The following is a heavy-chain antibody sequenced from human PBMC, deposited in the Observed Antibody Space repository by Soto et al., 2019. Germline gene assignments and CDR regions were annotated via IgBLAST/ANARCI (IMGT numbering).Heavy chain of an antibody. Sequence: QAQLVESGGGVVQPGRSLRLSCAASGFTFSSYAMHWVRQAPGKGLEWVAAISYDGSNKYYADSVKGRFTFSRDNSKNTMHLQMNSLRAEDTAVYYCARELYQASWGQGTLVTVSS. CDR3: ARELYQAS. V-gene: IGHV3-30-3*01. D-gene: IGHD3-16*02. CDR2: ISYDGSNK. CDR1: GFTFSSYA. J-gene: IGHJ4*02.